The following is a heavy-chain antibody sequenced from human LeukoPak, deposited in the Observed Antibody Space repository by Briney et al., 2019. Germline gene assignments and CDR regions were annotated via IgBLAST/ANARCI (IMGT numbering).Heavy chain of an antibody. CDR2: ISGSGGST. Sequence: GGSLRLSCAASGFTFSTYAMNWVRQAPGQGLEWIAGISGSGGSTYYADSLKGRFTISRDKSKSTLYLQINSLRAEDTATYYCAKELIWGTYRYSNYMDVWGKGTTVTVSS. D-gene: IGHD3-16*02. V-gene: IGHV3-23*01. CDR1: GFTFSTYA. CDR3: AKELIWGTYRYSNYMDV. J-gene: IGHJ6*03.